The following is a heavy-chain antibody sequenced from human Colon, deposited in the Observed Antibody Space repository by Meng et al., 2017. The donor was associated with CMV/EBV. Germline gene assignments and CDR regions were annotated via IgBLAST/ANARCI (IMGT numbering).Heavy chain of an antibody. D-gene: IGHD3-3*01. V-gene: IGHV4-34*12. CDR1: GECLSGYY. CDR2: MIQSGST. Sequence: QQGVRGLVKTQETLSLTFGGAGECLSGYYWSGVRRWLGKGLGWSREMIQSGSTNYNPSLKSRVTVSVDTSKNHFSLRVTSVTAADSALYYCAREAGPFFGVIFYDSGGQGTLVTVSS. CDR3: AREAGPFFGVIFYDS. J-gene: IGHJ4*02.